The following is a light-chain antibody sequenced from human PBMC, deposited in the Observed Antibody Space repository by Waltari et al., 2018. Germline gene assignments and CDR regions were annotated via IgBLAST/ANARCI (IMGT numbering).Light chain of an antibody. CDR2: DVS. CDR1: SSDVGAYNY. J-gene: IGLJ1*01. CDR3: SSYTTGRTLYV. Sequence: QSALTQPASVSGSRGQSITISCTGTSSDVGAYNYVSWYQQHPGKAPNLMLYDVSSGPSGVSNRFSGSTSANSASLTISGLQAEDEADYYGSSYTTGRTLYVFGTGTKVTVL. V-gene: IGLV2-14*03.